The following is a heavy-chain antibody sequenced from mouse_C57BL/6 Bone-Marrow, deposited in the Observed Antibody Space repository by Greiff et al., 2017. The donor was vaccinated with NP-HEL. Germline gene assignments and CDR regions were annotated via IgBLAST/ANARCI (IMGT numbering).Heavy chain of an antibody. J-gene: IGHJ4*01. CDR2: IDPENGDT. D-gene: IGHD1-1*01. Sequence: EVQLQQSGAELVRPGASVKLSCTASGFNIKDDYMHWVKQRPEQGLEWIGWIDPENGDTEYASKFQGKATIQADTSSNTALLPLSSLTSEDIAVYYCTTGGSIPYAMDYWGQGTSVTVSS. CDR1: GFNIKDDY. V-gene: IGHV14-4*01. CDR3: TTGGSIPYAMDY.